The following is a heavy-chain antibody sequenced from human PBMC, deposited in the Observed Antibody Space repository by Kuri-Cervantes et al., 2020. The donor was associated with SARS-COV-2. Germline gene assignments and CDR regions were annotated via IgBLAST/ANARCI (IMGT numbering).Heavy chain of an antibody. D-gene: IGHD6-13*01. CDR2: ISYDGSNK. Sequence: LSLTCAASGFTFSSYAMHWVRQAPGKGLEWVAVISYDGSNKYYADSVKGRFTISRDNSKNTLYLQMNSLRAEDTAVYYCAKFFTGYSSSWPLGGYMDVWGKGTTVTVSS. V-gene: IGHV3-30-3*02. J-gene: IGHJ6*03. CDR1: GFTFSSYA. CDR3: AKFFTGYSSSWPLGGYMDV.